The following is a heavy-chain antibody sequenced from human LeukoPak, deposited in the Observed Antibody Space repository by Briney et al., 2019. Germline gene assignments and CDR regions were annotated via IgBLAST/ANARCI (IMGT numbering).Heavy chain of an antibody. V-gene: IGHV4-34*01. Sequence: SETLSLTCTVSGGSISSYYWSWIRQPPGKGLEWIGEINHSGSTNYNPSLKSRVTISVDTSKNQLSLKLSSVTAADTAVYYCARGEYYDSSGPYFDYWGQGTLVTVSS. CDR3: ARGEYYDSSGPYFDY. CDR2: INHSGST. D-gene: IGHD3-22*01. CDR1: GGSISSYY. J-gene: IGHJ4*02.